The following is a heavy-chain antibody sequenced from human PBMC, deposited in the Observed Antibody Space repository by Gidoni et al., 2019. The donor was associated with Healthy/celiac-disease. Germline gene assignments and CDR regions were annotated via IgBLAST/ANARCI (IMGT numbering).Heavy chain of an antibody. CDR3: TTDRVAVAGNYYYYGMDV. Sequence: EVQLVESVGGLVKPGGSLRLPCAASGFTFSNAWVNWVRPAPGKGREWVGRIKSKTDGGTTDYAAPVKGRFTISRDDSKNTLYLQMNSLKTEDTAVYYCTTDRVAVAGNYYYYGMDVWGQGTTVTVSS. CDR1: GFTFSNAW. J-gene: IGHJ6*02. V-gene: IGHV3-15*07. CDR2: IKSKTDGGTT. D-gene: IGHD6-19*01.